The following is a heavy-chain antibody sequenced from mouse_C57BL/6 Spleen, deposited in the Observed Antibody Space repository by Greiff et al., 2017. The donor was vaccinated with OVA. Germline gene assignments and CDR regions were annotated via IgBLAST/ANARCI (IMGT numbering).Heavy chain of an antibody. J-gene: IGHJ2*01. CDR3: ARRDYSNYVFDY. Sequence: VKLMESGPELVKPGASVKISCKASGYAFSSSWMNWVKQRPGKGLEWIGRIYPGDGDTNYNGKFKGKATLTADKSSSTAYMQLSSLTSEDSAVYFCARRDYSNYVFDYWGQGTTLTVSS. CDR1: GYAFSSSW. CDR2: IYPGDGDT. D-gene: IGHD2-5*01. V-gene: IGHV1-82*01.